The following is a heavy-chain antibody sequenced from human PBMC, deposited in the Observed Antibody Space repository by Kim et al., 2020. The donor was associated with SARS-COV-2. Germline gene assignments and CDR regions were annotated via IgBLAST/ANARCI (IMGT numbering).Heavy chain of an antibody. CDR3: VTGLRGRLGEVSLG. V-gene: IGHV3-72*01. D-gene: IGHD3-16*02. J-gene: IGHJ4*02. Sequence: AASVKGRFTISRDDSKNSLYLQMNSLKTEDTAVYYCVTGLRGRLGEVSLGWGQGTLVIVSS.